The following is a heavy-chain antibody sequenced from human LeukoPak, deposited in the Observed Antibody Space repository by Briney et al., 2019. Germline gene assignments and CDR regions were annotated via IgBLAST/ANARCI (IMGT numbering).Heavy chain of an antibody. D-gene: IGHD6-19*01. Sequence: SQTLSLTCTVSGGSISSGDYYWSWIRQPPGKGLEWIGYIYYSGSTYYNPSLKSRVTISVDTSKNQFSLKLSSVTAADTAVYYCARVLSSSGWGNFDYWGQGTLVTVSS. J-gene: IGHJ4*02. CDR3: ARVLSSSGWGNFDY. V-gene: IGHV4-30-4*01. CDR2: IYYSGST. CDR1: GGSISSGDYY.